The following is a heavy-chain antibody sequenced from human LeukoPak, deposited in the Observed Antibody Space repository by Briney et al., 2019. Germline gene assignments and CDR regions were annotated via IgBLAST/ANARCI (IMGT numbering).Heavy chain of an antibody. Sequence: PGGSLRLSCAASGFTFTTYSMNWVRQAPGQGLEWLSHISSGIIAYADSVKGRFTISRDIGKNSLYLQMNNLRVEDTAVYYCARDFGYSFDYWGQGTLVTVSS. CDR3: ARDFGYSFDY. J-gene: IGHJ4*02. CDR1: GFTFTTYS. D-gene: IGHD1-26*01. CDR2: ISSGII. V-gene: IGHV3-48*01.